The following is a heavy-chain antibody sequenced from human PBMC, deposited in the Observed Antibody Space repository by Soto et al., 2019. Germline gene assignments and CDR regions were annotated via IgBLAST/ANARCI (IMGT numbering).Heavy chain of an antibody. V-gene: IGHV4-61*01. CDR1: GFSLSSARMS. Sequence: LVNPTETLTLTCTVSGFSLSSARMSVSWIRQPPGKGLEWIGYIYYSGSTNYNPSLKSRVTISVDTSKNQFSLKLSSVTAADTAVYYCARLHEALDFWGQGTLVTVSS. CDR3: ARLHEALDF. J-gene: IGHJ4*02. D-gene: IGHD4-4*01. CDR2: IYYSGST.